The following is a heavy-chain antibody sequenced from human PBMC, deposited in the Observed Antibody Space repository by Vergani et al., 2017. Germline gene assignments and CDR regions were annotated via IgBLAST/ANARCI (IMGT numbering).Heavy chain of an antibody. CDR3: ARQTLITIFGVVHFDY. Sequence: QLHLQESGPGLVKPSETLSLTCTVSGGSISSSSYYWGWIRQPPGKGLEWIGSIYYSGSTYYNPSLKSRVTISVDTSKNQFSLKLSSVTAADTAVYYCARQTLITIFGVVHFDYWGQGTLVTVSS. CDR1: GGSISSSSYY. J-gene: IGHJ4*02. V-gene: IGHV4-39*07. CDR2: IYYSGST. D-gene: IGHD3-3*01.